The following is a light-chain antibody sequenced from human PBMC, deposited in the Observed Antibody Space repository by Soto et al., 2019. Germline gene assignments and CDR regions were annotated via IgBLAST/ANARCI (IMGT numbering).Light chain of an antibody. CDR2: AAS. Sequence: DIQMTQSPSSLSASVGDRVTITCRTRTNISSYLNWYQQKPGKAPKLLIYAASSLQSGVPSRFSGSGSGTDFTLTISILQPEDFATYYCQQSYSTWLTFGGGTKVEIK. J-gene: IGKJ4*01. CDR1: TNISSY. CDR3: QQSYSTWLT. V-gene: IGKV1-39*01.